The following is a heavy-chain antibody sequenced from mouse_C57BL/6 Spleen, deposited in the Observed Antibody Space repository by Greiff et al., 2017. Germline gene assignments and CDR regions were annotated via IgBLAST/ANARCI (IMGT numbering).Heavy chain of an antibody. J-gene: IGHJ2*01. D-gene: IGHD4-1*01. CDR1: GYSITSGYY. CDR3: ARAGTGVDY. CDR2: ISYDGSN. V-gene: IGHV3-6*01. Sequence: EVKLVESGPGLVKPSQSLSLTCSVTGYSITSGYYWNWIRQFPGNKLEWMGYISYDGSNNYNPSLKNRISITRDTSKNQFFLKLNSVTTEDTATYYCARAGTGVDYWGQGTTLTVSS.